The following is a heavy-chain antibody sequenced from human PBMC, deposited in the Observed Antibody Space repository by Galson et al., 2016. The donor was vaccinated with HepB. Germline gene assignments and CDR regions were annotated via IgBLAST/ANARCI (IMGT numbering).Heavy chain of an antibody. CDR3: ARRLDTQRRIAGWGWGMDV. V-gene: IGHV3-7*01. CDR2: INQDGSEK. Sequence: SLRLSCAASGFTFRSYWMSWVRQAPGKGLEWVANINQDGSEKCSVDSVKGRFTISRDNGKNSLYLQMSSLRVEDAGVYYCARRLDTQRRIAGWGWGMDVWGQGTTVTVS. D-gene: IGHD6-19*01. CDR1: GFTFRSYW. J-gene: IGHJ6*02.